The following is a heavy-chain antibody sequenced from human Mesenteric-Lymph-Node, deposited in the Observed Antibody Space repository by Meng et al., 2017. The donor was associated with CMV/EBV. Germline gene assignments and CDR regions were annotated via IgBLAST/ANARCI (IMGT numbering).Heavy chain of an antibody. CDR3: ARAQLAAAHFDY. D-gene: IGHD6-13*01. Sequence: GESLKISCAATGSTVKIKYMSWIRQAPGKGLEWVSSISSSSSYIYYADSVKGRFTISRDNAKNSLYLQMNSLRAEDTAVYYCARAQLAAAHFDYWGQGTLVTV. CDR2: ISSSSSYI. V-gene: IGHV3-21*01. CDR1: GSTVKIKY. J-gene: IGHJ4*02.